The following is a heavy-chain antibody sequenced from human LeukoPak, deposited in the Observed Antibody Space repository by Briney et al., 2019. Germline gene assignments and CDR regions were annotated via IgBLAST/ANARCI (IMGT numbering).Heavy chain of an antibody. V-gene: IGHV3-23*01. Sequence: GGSLRLSFAASGFTFSSYGLGWLGQAPGKGLDGVSAISGSGGSTYYADSVKGRFTISRDNSKNTLYLQMNSLRAEDTAVYYCAKVEETYYDILTGLTIDYWGQGTLVTVSS. CDR3: AKVEETYYDILTGLTIDY. CDR1: GFTFSSYG. CDR2: ISGSGGST. D-gene: IGHD3-9*01. J-gene: IGHJ4*02.